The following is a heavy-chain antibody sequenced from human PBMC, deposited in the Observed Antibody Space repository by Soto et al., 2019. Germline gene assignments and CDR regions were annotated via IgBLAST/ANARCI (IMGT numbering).Heavy chain of an antibody. J-gene: IGHJ4*02. V-gene: IGHV3-9*01. CDR3: AKDSLIYGDYGFY. CDR1: GFTFDDYA. D-gene: IGHD4-17*01. Sequence: EVQLVESGGGLVQPGRSLRLSCAASGFTFDDYAMHWVRQAPGKGLEWVSGISWNSGSIGYADSVKGRFTISRDNAKNSLYLQMNSLRAEDTALYYCAKDSLIYGDYGFYWGQGTLVTVSS. CDR2: ISWNSGSI.